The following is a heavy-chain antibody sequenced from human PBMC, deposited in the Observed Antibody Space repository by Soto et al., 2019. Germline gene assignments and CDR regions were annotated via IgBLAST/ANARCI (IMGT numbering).Heavy chain of an antibody. CDR3: AKNQGVELVPLATVDWFDP. CDR1: GFTFNDYA. V-gene: IGHV3-23*01. CDR2: ISGGLGSA. Sequence: GGSLRLSCAVSGFTFNDYAMSWVRQAPGKGLEWVSTISGGLGSAYYAASVEGRFTISGDSSKSTVYLELNNLSAEDTAVYHCAKNQGVELVPLATVDWFDPWGQGSVVTVSS. J-gene: IGHJ5*02. D-gene: IGHD1-26*01.